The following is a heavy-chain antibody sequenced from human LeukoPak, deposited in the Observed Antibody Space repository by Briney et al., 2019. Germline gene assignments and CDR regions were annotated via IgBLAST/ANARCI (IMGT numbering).Heavy chain of an antibody. CDR1: GFAFSNAC. D-gene: IGHD3-3*01. J-gene: IGHJ4*02. CDR3: ARGIEDRTTIFGY. V-gene: IGHV3-7*03. Sequence: GGSLRLSCAASGFAFSNACMSWVRQAPGKGLEWVANIKQDGSGKYYVDSVKGRFTISRDNAKNSLYLQMNSLRAEDTAVYYCARGIEDRTTIFGYWGQGTLVTVSS. CDR2: IKQDGSGK.